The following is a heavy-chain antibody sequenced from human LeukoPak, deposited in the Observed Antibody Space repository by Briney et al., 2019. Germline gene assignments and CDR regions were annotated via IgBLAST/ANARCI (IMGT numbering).Heavy chain of an antibody. V-gene: IGHV3-48*02. J-gene: IGHJ6*02. CDR3: ARGDCSSSNCYYGMDV. Sequence: PGGSLRPSCAASGFTFSSYSMNWVRQAPGKGLEWISYISTSSSTIYYADSVKGRFTISRDKAKNSVYLQMNNLRNEDTAVYYCARGDCSSSNCYYGMDVWGQGTTVTVSS. D-gene: IGHD2-2*01. CDR1: GFTFSSYS. CDR2: ISTSSSTI.